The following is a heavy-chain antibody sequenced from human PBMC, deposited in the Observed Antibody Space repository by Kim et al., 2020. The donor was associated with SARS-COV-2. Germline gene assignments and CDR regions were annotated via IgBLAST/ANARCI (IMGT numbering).Heavy chain of an antibody. CDR3: ARRAVSHYYFDY. CDR1: GYTFTSYY. D-gene: IGHD3-10*01. V-gene: IGHV1-46*01. Sequence: ASVKVSCKASGYTFTSYYMHWVRQAPGQGLQWMAIINLSGGSTSYAQKFQGRVTLTRDTSTSTVYMELSSLRSEDTAVYYCARRAVSHYYFDYWGQGTLV. CDR2: INLSGGST. J-gene: IGHJ4*02.